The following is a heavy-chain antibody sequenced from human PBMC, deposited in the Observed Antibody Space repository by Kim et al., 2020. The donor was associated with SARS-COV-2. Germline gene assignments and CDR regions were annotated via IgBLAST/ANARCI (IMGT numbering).Heavy chain of an antibody. V-gene: IGHV3-11*06. D-gene: IGHD1-26*01. CDR3: AGVDGGSYWGYYYYCMDV. J-gene: IGHJ6*02. Sequence: VKGRLTTSRDNAKHSLYLQMNSLRAEDTAVYYCAGVDGGSYWGYYYYCMDVWGQGTTVTVSS.